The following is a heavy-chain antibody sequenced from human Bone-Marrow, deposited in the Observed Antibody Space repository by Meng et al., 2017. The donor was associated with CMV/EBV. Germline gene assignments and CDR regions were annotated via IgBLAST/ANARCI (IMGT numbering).Heavy chain of an antibody. V-gene: IGHV3-23*03. Sequence: GESLKISCAASGFTFSSYAMSWVRQAPGKGLEWVSVIYSGGSSTYYADSVKGRFTISRDNSKNTLYLQMNSLRAEDTAVYYCAKSLAMVRGVIGVDYWGQGTLVTVS. CDR1: GFTFSSYA. CDR2: IYSGGSST. D-gene: IGHD3-10*01. J-gene: IGHJ4*02. CDR3: AKSLAMVRGVIGVDY.